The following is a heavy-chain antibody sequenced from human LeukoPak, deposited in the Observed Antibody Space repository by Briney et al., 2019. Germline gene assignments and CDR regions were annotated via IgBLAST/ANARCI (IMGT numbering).Heavy chain of an antibody. CDR2: MNPNSGNT. CDR3: ARVGVGGHYYYYYYMDV. D-gene: IGHD1-26*01. CDR1: GYTFTSYD. V-gene: IGHV1-8*03. J-gene: IGHJ6*03. Sequence: ASVKVSCKASGYTFTSYDINWVRQATGQGLEWMGWMNPNSGNTGYAQKFQGRVTITRNTSISTACMELSSLRSEDTAVYYCARVGVGGHYYYYYYMDVWGKGTTVTVSS.